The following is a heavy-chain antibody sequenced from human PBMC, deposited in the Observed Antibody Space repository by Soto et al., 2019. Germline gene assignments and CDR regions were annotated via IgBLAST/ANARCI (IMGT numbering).Heavy chain of an antibody. D-gene: IGHD3-3*01. CDR1: GYTFTSYG. Sequence: ASVKVSCKASGYTFTSYGISWVRQAPGQGLEWMGWISAYNGNTNYAQKLQGRVTMTTDTSTSTAYMELRSLRSDDTAVYYCAIDYQRFLEWLPRLGGFDPWGQGTLVTVSS. V-gene: IGHV1-18*01. CDR2: ISAYNGNT. CDR3: AIDYQRFLEWLPRLGGFDP. J-gene: IGHJ5*02.